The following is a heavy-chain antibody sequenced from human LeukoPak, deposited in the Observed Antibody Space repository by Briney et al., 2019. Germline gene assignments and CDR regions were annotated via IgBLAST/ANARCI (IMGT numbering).Heavy chain of an antibody. V-gene: IGHV3-30*04. Sequence: PGGSLRLSCAASGFTFSSYAMHWVRQAPGKGLEWVAVISYDGGNKYYADSVKGRFTISRDNSKNTLYLQMNSLRAEDTAVYYCARDAYYYDSSGPIDYWGQGTLVTVSS. CDR1: GFTFSSYA. CDR3: ARDAYYYDSSGPIDY. CDR2: ISYDGGNK. D-gene: IGHD3-22*01. J-gene: IGHJ4*02.